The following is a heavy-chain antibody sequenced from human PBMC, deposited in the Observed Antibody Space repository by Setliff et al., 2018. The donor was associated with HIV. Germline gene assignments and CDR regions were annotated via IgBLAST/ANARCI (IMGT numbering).Heavy chain of an antibody. CDR2: ISSNTGNP. CDR1: GYSFTTYS. V-gene: IGHV7-4-1*02. CDR3: ARGFYLYDYDSGGYYSENY. Sequence: ASVKVSCKASGYSFTTYSLNWVRQVPGQGVEWMGWISSNTGNPTYAQDFTGRFVFSLDTSVNTAYLQITTLKAEDSAVYYCARGFYLYDYDSGGYYSENYWGQGTLVTSPQ. J-gene: IGHJ4*02. D-gene: IGHD3-22*01.